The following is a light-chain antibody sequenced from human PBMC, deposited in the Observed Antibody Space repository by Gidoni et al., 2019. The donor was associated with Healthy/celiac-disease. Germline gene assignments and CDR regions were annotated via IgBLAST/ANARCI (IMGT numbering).Light chain of an antibody. Sequence: DIVMTQSPLSLPVTPGEPASISCRSSQSLLHSNVYTDLDWYLQKPGQSPPLLIYLGSNRASGVPDRFSGSGSGTDFTLKISRVEAEDVGVYYCMQALQTPRTFGQGTKVEIK. J-gene: IGKJ1*01. V-gene: IGKV2-28*01. CDR3: MQALQTPRT. CDR1: QSLLHSNVYTD. CDR2: LGS.